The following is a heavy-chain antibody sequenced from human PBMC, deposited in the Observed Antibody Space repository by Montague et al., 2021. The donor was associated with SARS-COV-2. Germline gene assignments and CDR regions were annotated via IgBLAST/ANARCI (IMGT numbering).Heavy chain of an antibody. CDR3: ARVGRQQLVRLSGMDV. Sequence: SETLSTCTVSGGSIRSGDYYWSWIRQPPGKGLEWIGSIYYSGSTYYNPSLKSRVTISVDTSKNQFSLKLSSVTAADTAVYYCARVGRQQLVRLSGMDVWGQGTTVTVSS. CDR1: GGSIRSGDYY. V-gene: IGHV4-39*07. J-gene: IGHJ6*02. D-gene: IGHD6-13*01. CDR2: IYYSGST.